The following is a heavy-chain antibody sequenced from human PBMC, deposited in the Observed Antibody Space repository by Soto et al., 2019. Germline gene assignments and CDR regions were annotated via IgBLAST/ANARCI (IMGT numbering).Heavy chain of an antibody. CDR2: IGTAGDT. CDR3: ARGAGSNGYFDY. D-gene: IGHD6-13*01. V-gene: IGHV3-13*01. CDR1: GFTFSSYD. J-gene: IGHJ4*02. Sequence: EVQLVESGGGLVQPGGSLRLSCAASGFTFSSYDMHWVRQATGKGLEWVSAIGTAGDTYYPGSVKGRFTISRENAKNSLYLQMNRLRAGDTAVYYCARGAGSNGYFDYWGQGTLVTVSS.